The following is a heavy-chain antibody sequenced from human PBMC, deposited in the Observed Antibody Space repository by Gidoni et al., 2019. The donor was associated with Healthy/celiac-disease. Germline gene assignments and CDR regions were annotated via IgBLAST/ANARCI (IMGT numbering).Heavy chain of an antibody. Sequence: EVQLVESGGGLVQPGGSLRLSCAASGFTFSSYAMSWVRQAPGKGLEWVSVISGSGGSAYYADSVKGRFTISRDNSKNTLYLQMNSLRAEDTAVYYCANTVVRGPWYGMDVWGQGTTVTVSS. V-gene: IGHV3-23*04. D-gene: IGHD3-10*01. CDR1: GFTFSSYA. J-gene: IGHJ6*02. CDR2: ISGSGGSA. CDR3: ANTVVRGPWYGMDV.